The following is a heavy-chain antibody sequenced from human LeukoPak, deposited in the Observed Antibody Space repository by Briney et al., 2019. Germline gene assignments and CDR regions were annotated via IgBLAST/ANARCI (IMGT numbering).Heavy chain of an antibody. D-gene: IGHD6-19*01. Sequence: SVKVSCKASGGTFSSYAISWVRQAPGQGLEWMGGIIPIFGTANYAQKFQGRVTITRDTSASTAYMELSSLRSEDTAVYYCAGDLRGGEWLVPKNWFDPWGQGTLVTVSS. CDR2: IIPIFGTA. CDR1: GGTFSSYA. J-gene: IGHJ5*02. V-gene: IGHV1-69*05. CDR3: AGDLRGGEWLVPKNWFDP.